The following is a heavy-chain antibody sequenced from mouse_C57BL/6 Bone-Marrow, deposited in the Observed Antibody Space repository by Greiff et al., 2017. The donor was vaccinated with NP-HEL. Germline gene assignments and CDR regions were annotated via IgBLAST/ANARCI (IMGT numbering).Heavy chain of an antibody. CDR1: GYSFTSYY. CDR3: ARGDAGWYFDV. Sequence: QVQLQQSGPELVKPGASVKISCKASGYSFTSYYIHWVKQRPGQGLEWIGWIYPGSGNTKYNEKFKGKATLTADTSSSTAYMQLSSLTSEDSAVYYCARGDAGWYFDVWGTGTTVTVSS. J-gene: IGHJ1*03. V-gene: IGHV1-66*01. D-gene: IGHD3-3*01. CDR2: IYPGSGNT.